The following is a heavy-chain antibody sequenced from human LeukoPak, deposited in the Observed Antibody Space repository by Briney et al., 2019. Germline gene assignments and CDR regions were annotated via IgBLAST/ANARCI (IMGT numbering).Heavy chain of an antibody. D-gene: IGHD5-18*01. Sequence: GGSLRLSCTAYGFTFGDYAMSWFRQAPGKGLEWVGFIRSKAYGGTTEYAASVKGRFTISRDDSKSIAYLQMNSLKTEDTAVYYCTREDSYGYQGYWGQGTLVTVSS. CDR2: IRSKAYGGTT. CDR3: TREDSYGYQGY. J-gene: IGHJ4*02. V-gene: IGHV3-49*03. CDR1: GFTFGDYA.